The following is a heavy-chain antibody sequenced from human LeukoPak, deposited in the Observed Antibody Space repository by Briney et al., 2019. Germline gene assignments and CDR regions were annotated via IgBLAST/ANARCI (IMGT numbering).Heavy chain of an antibody. Sequence: PSETLSLTCAVYGGSFSGYYWSWIRQPPGKGLEWIGEINHSGSTNYNPSLKSRVTISVDTSKNQFSLKLSSVTAADTAVYYCARVRVVVNIRDAFDIWGQGTMVTVSS. J-gene: IGHJ3*02. CDR3: ARVRVVVNIRDAFDI. V-gene: IGHV4-34*01. CDR1: GGSFSGYY. D-gene: IGHD3-22*01. CDR2: INHSGST.